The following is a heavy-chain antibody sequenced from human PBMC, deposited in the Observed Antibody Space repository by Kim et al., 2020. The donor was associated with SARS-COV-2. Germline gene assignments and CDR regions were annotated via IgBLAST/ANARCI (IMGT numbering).Heavy chain of an antibody. J-gene: IGHJ4*02. V-gene: IGHV3-74*01. Sequence: GGSLRLSCAASGFTFSSYWVHWVRQAPGKGLMWVSRINGDGSSTTYADSVKGRFTISRDNAKNTLYLQMDSLRAEDTAVYYCAKSAAGFDYWGQGTLVTVSS. CDR3: AKSAAGFDY. CDR2: INGDGSST. CDR1: GFTFSSYW. D-gene: IGHD6-13*01.